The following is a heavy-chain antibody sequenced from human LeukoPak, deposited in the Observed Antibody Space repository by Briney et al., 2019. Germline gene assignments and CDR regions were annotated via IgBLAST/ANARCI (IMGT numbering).Heavy chain of an antibody. Sequence: GGSLRLSCAASGFTFRSYAMHWVRQAPGKGLEWVAVISYDGSNKYYADSVKGRFTISRDNSKNTLYLQMNSLRAEDTAVYYCARDFSGSYYGTTDYGMDVWGQGTTVTVSS. D-gene: IGHD1-26*01. CDR2: ISYDGSNK. CDR3: ARDFSGSYYGTTDYGMDV. CDR1: GFTFRSYA. V-gene: IGHV3-30-3*01. J-gene: IGHJ6*02.